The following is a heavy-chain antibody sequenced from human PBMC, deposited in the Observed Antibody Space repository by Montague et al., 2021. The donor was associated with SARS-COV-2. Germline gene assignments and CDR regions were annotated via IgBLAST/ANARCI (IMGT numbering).Heavy chain of an antibody. J-gene: IGHJ4*02. CDR1: GGSMSGYY. CDR3: ARAQNTCFIANCVNYFDV. D-gene: IGHD1-1*01. Sequence: ETLSLTCEVSGGSMSGYYWTWIRQSPGKGLEWIGYVHYTGSTKYNPSLKTRVSLSLDTPKNHYSLHLSSVTAADTAIYFCARAQNTCFIANCVNYFDVWGLGALVTVSS. V-gene: IGHV4-59*01. CDR2: VHYTGST.